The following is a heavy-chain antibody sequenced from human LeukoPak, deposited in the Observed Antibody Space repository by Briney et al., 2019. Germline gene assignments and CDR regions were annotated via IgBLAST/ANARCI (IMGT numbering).Heavy chain of an antibody. Sequence: GGSLRLSCAASGFTFSNYWMHWVRQAPGKGLVWVSRINSDGSSTSYADSVKGRFTISRDKAKNTLYLPMNSQRDEDTAVYYCARVSSGSYFGYYYYYMDVWGKGTTVTVSS. CDR2: INSDGSST. CDR1: GFTFSNYW. CDR3: ARVSSGSYFGYYYYYMDV. V-gene: IGHV3-74*01. J-gene: IGHJ6*03. D-gene: IGHD1-26*01.